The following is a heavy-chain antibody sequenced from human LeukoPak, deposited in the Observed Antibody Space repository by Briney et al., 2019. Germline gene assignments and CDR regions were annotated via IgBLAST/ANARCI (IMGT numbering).Heavy chain of an antibody. CDR1: GGSISSGGYY. V-gene: IGHV4-30-2*01. D-gene: IGHD2-2*01. J-gene: IGHJ6*04. CDR2: IYHSGST. CDR3: ASTFSSTSPDV. Sequence: SQTLSLTCTVSGGSISSGGYYWSWIRQPPGKGLEWIGYIYHSGSTYYNPSLKSRVTISVDRSKNQFSLKLSSVTAADTAVYYCASTFSSTSPDVWGKGTTVTVSS.